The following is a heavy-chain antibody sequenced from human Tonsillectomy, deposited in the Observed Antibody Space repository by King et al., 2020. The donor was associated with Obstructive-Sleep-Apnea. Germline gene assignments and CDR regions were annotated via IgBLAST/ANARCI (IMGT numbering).Heavy chain of an antibody. D-gene: IGHD3-10*01. CDR1: GASISSGAYY. V-gene: IGHV4-31*03. Sequence: QLQESGPGLVKPSQTLSLTCSVSGASISSGAYYWCWIRQLPGKGLEWIGYIYHSGGTYYNPSLKSRVNMSVDTAKNQVSLNLSSVTAADTAVFYCAIGLNYFEAPGRGGIHFQHWGQGALVTVSS. CDR3: AIGLNYFEAPGRGGIHFQH. J-gene: IGHJ1*01. CDR2: IYHSGGT.